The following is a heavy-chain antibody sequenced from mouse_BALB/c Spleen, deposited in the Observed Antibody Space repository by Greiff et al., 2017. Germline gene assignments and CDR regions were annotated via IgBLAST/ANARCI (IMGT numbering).Heavy chain of an antibody. V-gene: IGHV14-3*02. D-gene: IGHD2-4*01. J-gene: IGHJ2*01. Sequence: VHVKQSGAELVKPGASVKLSCTASGFNIKDTYMHWVKQRPEQGLEWIGRIDPANGNTKYDPKFQGKATITADTSSNTAYLQLSSLTSEDTAVYYCARGRYGDYDGDYWGQGTTLTVSS. CDR3: ARGRYGDYDGDY. CDR2: IDPANGNT. CDR1: GFNIKDTY.